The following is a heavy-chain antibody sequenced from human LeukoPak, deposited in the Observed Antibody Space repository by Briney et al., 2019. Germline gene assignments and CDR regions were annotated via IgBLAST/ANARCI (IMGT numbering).Heavy chain of an antibody. Sequence: ASVKVSCKASGYTFTSYGISWVRQAPGQGLERMGWISAYNGNTNYAQKLQGRVTMTTDTSTSTAYMELRSLRSDDTAVYYCARNPPRTGDFNSWGQGALVTVSS. J-gene: IGHJ4*02. V-gene: IGHV1-18*01. D-gene: IGHD7-27*01. CDR1: GYTFTSYG. CDR3: ARNPPRTGDFNS. CDR2: ISAYNGNT.